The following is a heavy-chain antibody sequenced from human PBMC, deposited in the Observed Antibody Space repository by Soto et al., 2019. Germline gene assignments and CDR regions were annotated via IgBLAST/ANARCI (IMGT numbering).Heavy chain of an antibody. V-gene: IGHV4-59*01. CDR3: ARASSLGYCSSTSFPNCFDP. CDR1: GGSISSYY. D-gene: IGHD2-2*01. J-gene: IGHJ5*02. CDR2: IYYSGST. Sequence: SETLSLTCTVSGGSISSYYWSWIRQPPGKGLEWIGYIYYSGSTNYNPSLKSRVTISVDTSKNQFSLKLSSVTAADTAVYYCARASSLGYCSSTSFPNCFDPWGQGTLFTVSS.